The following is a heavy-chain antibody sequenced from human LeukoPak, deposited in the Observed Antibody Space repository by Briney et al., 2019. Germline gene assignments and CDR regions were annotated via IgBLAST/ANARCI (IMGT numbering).Heavy chain of an antibody. V-gene: IGHV3-48*02. D-gene: IGHD1-26*01. CDR2: FGSSGTSI. Sequence: GGSLRLSCAASGFTFSSFSMNWVRQAQGKGLEGGSFFGSSGTSIYYADSVKVRFSISRDNANKSLYLPMSSLRDEDTAVYYCARDDRRKSGSPRWFDPGGQGSLVSVSS. CDR3: ARDDRRKSGSPRWFDP. J-gene: IGHJ5*02. CDR1: GFTFSSFS.